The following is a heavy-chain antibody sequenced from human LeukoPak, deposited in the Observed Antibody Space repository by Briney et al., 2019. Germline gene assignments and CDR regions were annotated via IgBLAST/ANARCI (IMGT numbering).Heavy chain of an antibody. Sequence: GGSLRLSCAASGFTFSSYSMNWVRQAPGKGLEWVSSISSSSSYIYYADSVKGRFTISRDNAKNSLYLQMNSLRAEDTAVYYCARGGSSWYEPDYWGQGTLVTVSS. CDR3: ARGGSSWYEPDY. CDR1: GFTFSSYS. V-gene: IGHV3-21*01. D-gene: IGHD6-13*01. CDR2: ISSSSSYI. J-gene: IGHJ4*02.